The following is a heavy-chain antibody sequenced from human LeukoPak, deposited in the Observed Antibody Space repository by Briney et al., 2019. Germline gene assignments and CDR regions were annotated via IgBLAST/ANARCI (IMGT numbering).Heavy chain of an antibody. Sequence: GGSLRLSCAASGFTFSSYVMTWVRQAPGKGLEWVSSISASGGTTYYADSVKGRFTISRDNSKNTVYMQMNSLRAEDTAVYYCAKRKVATGYYFDYWGQGTLVTVPS. CDR2: ISASGGTT. CDR3: AKRKVATGYYFDY. V-gene: IGHV3-23*01. J-gene: IGHJ4*02. D-gene: IGHD1-26*01. CDR1: GFTFSSYV.